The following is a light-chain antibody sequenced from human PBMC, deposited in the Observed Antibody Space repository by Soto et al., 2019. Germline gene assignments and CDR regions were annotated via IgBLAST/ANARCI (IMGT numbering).Light chain of an antibody. CDR2: DAS. Sequence: EIVLTPSPATLSLSPVERATLSCRASQSVTSYLAWYQQRPGQAPRLLIYDASRRATGIPARFSGSGSGADFTLTISSLEPEDFAVYYCQQYADWPTTFGQGTKV. J-gene: IGKJ1*01. CDR1: QSVTSY. CDR3: QQYADWPTT. V-gene: IGKV3-11*01.